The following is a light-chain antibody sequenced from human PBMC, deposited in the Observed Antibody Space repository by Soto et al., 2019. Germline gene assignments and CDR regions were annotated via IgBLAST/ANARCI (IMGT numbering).Light chain of an antibody. CDR2: DVS. CDR3: AAWDDSLNQVV. J-gene: IGLJ2*01. V-gene: IGLV2-11*01. CDR1: SSDVGGYNY. Sequence: QSALTQPRSVSGSPGQSVTISCTGTSSDVGGYNYVSWYQQHPGKAPKLMIYDVSKRPSGVPDRFSGSKSGNTASLAISGLQSEDEADYYCAAWDDSLNQVVFGGGTKLTVL.